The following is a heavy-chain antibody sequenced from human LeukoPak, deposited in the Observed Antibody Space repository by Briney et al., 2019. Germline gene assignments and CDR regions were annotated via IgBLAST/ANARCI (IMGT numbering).Heavy chain of an antibody. V-gene: IGHV4-59*01. CDR3: ARAGYGFGGSDY. D-gene: IGHD4-23*01. CDR1: GGSISSYY. J-gene: IGHJ4*02. Sequence: SETLSLTCTVSGGSISSYYWSWFRQPPGKGLEWIGYIYYSGSTNYNPSLKSRVTISVDTSKIQFSLRLSSVTAADTAVYYCARAGYGFGGSDYWGQGTLVTVSS. CDR2: IYYSGST.